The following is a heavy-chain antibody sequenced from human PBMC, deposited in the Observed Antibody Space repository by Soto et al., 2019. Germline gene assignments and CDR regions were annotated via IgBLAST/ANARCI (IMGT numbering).Heavy chain of an antibody. D-gene: IGHD2-21*01. J-gene: IGHJ5*02. CDR2: IIPIFGTA. CDR3: AREGPPRIVVEHNWFDP. V-gene: IGHV1-69*13. Sequence: GASVKVSCKASGGTFSSYAISWVRQAPGQGLEWMGGIIPIFGTANYAQKFQGRVTITADESTSTAYMELSSLRSEDTAVYYCAREGPPRIVVEHNWFDPWGQGTLVTVSS. CDR1: GGTFSSYA.